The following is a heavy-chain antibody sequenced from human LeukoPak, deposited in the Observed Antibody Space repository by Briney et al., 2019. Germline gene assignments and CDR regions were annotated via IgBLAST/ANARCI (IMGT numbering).Heavy chain of an antibody. D-gene: IGHD3-3*01. CDR2: ISGSGGST. Sequence: GGSLRLSCTASGFTFSNAWMTWVRQAPGKGLEWVSAISGSGGSTYYADSVKGRFTISRDNSKNTLYLQMNSLRAEDTAVYYCAKVESDFWSGRTSFDPWGQGTLVTVSS. CDR1: GFTFSNAW. V-gene: IGHV3-23*01. CDR3: AKVESDFWSGRTSFDP. J-gene: IGHJ5*02.